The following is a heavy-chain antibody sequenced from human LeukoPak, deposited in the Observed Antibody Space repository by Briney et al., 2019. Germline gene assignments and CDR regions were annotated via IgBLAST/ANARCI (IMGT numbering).Heavy chain of an antibody. CDR2: IDSDNGDT. CDR1: GYTFSAYT. D-gene: IGHD6-19*01. J-gene: IGHJ4*02. Sequence: ASVKVSCKASGYTFSAYTIHWVRQAPGQRFEWMGWIDSDNGDTRYSQTFQGRVTITRDTPANTVYMELSSLRSEDTALYYCARGSTSDWPLDHWGQETLVTISS. V-gene: IGHV1-3*01. CDR3: ARGSTSDWPLDH.